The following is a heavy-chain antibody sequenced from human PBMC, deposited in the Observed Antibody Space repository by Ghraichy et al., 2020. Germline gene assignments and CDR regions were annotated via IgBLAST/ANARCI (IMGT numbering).Heavy chain of an antibody. Sequence: GGSLRLSCAASGFTFSSYEMNWVRQAPGKGLEWVSYISSSGSTIYYADSVKGRFTISRDNAKNSLYLQMNSLRAEDTAVYYCARVESSGWYLGAFDIWGQGTMVTVSS. CDR2: ISSSGSTI. CDR3: ARVESSGWYLGAFDI. D-gene: IGHD6-19*01. CDR1: GFTFSSYE. V-gene: IGHV3-48*03. J-gene: IGHJ3*02.